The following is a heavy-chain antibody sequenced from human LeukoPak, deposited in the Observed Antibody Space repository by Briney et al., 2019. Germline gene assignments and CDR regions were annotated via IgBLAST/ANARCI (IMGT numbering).Heavy chain of an antibody. V-gene: IGHV4-59*08. J-gene: IGHJ4*02. CDR1: GGSFSGYY. Sequence: SETLSLTCAVYGGSFSGYYWSWIRQPPGKGLEWIGYIYYSGSTNYNPSLKSRVTISVDTSKNQFSLKLSSVTAADTAVYYCARQILFHSERWLQFFDYWGQGTLVTVSS. D-gene: IGHD5-24*01. CDR2: IYYSGST. CDR3: ARQILFHSERWLQFFDY.